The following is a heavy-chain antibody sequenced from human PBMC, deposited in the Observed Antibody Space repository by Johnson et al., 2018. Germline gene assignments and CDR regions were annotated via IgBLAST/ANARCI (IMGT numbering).Heavy chain of an antibody. Sequence: QVQLVESGGGVVQPGRSLRLSCAASGFTFSSYGMHWVRPAPGKRLEWVAVIWYDGRNKYYADSVKGRFTMYSDNSKNTLYMQMSSLGAEDTAVYYCAKDTDNYDSSGYYYEYFQHWGQGTLVTVSS. J-gene: IGHJ1*01. D-gene: IGHD3-22*01. CDR1: GFTFSSYG. CDR3: AKDTDNYDSSGYYYEYFQH. V-gene: IGHV3-33*06. CDR2: IWYDGRNK.